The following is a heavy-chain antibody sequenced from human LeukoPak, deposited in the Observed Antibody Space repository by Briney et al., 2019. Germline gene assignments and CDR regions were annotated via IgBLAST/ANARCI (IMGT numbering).Heavy chain of an antibody. CDR1: GFTFSRHW. V-gene: IGHV3-7*01. CDR2: IKQDGSQ. D-gene: IGHD4-17*01. J-gene: IGHJ4*02. CDR3: ARGPDFGDSLDYFDY. Sequence: GGSLRLSCAASGFTFSRHWMGCVRQAPGKGLEWVASIKQDGSQYYVDSVKGRFFISRENAKNSVSLQMNSLRGEDTAVYYCARGPDFGDSLDYFDYWGQGTLVTVS.